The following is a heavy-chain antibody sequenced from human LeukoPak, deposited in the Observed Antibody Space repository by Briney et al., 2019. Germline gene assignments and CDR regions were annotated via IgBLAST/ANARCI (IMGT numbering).Heavy chain of an antibody. J-gene: IGHJ6*02. CDR3: ASAVMYRYYYYYGLDV. Sequence: ASVKVSCKASGYTFTGYYMHWVRQAPGQGLEWMGWINPNSGGTNYAQKFQGRVTMTRDTSITTAYMEITSLRSDDTAVYYCASAVMYRYYYYYGLDVWGQGTTVTVSS. CDR2: INPNSGGT. CDR1: GYTFTGYY. D-gene: IGHD1-1*01. V-gene: IGHV1-2*02.